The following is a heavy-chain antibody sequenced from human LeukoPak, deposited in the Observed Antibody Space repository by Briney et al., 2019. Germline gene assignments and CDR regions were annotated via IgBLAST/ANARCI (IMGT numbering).Heavy chain of an antibody. CDR2: IYSDNT. CDR1: GFTVSSNS. D-gene: IGHD3-22*01. Sequence: PGGSLRLSCTVSGFTVSSNSMSWVRQAPGKGLEWVSFIYSDNTHYSDSVKGRITTSRDNSKNTLYLQMNSLRAEDTAVYYCAKNSYYDSSGPFDYWGQGTLVTVSS. CDR3: AKNSYYDSSGPFDY. V-gene: IGHV3-53*01. J-gene: IGHJ4*02.